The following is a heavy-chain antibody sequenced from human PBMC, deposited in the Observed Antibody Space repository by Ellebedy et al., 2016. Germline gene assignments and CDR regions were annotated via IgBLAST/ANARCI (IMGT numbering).Heavy chain of an antibody. D-gene: IGHD5-18*01. CDR1: GFTFSNHA. J-gene: IGHJ4*02. V-gene: IGHV3-64D*06. CDR3: VKTLQQWLLLDY. Sequence: GGSLRLSCSASGFTFSNHAMHWVRQAPGKGLEYVSVISANGGRTHYADSVKGRFTISRDNSKNTLYLQMSSLRTEDTAVYYCVKTLQQWLLLDYWGQGTRVTVSS. CDR2: ISANGGRT.